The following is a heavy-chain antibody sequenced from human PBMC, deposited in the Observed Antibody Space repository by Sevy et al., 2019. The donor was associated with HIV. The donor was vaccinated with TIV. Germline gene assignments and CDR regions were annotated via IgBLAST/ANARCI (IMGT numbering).Heavy chain of an antibody. V-gene: IGHV3-48*02. CDR2: ISSSSSTI. Sequence: GGSLRLSCAASGFTFSSYSMHWVRQAPGKGLEWVSYISSSSSTIYYADSVKGRFTISRDNAKNSLYLQMNSLRDEDTAVYYCARGFNYYDSSGLYRDYYYYYGMDVWGQGTTVTVSS. D-gene: IGHD3-22*01. CDR3: ARGFNYYDSSGLYRDYYYYYGMDV. J-gene: IGHJ6*02. CDR1: GFTFSSYS.